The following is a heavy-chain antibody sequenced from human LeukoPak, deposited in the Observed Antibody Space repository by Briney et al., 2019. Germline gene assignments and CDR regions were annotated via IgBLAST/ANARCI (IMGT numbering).Heavy chain of an antibody. V-gene: IGHV4-34*01. CDR3: AREPGNFWSGYYEDY. CDR1: GGSFSGYY. J-gene: IGHJ4*02. D-gene: IGHD3-3*01. Sequence: SETLSLTCAVYGGSFSGYYWSWIRQPPGKGLEWIGEINHSGSTNYNPSLKSRVTISVDTSKNQFSLKPSSVTAADTAVYYCAREPGNFWSGYYEDYWGQGTLVTVSS. CDR2: INHSGST.